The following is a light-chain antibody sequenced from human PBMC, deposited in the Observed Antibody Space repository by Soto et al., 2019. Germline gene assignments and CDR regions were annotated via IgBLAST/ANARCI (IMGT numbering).Light chain of an antibody. CDR1: SSDVGGYNY. CDR3: SSYTSSSIDYV. J-gene: IGLJ1*01. V-gene: IGLV2-14*01. CDR2: EVS. Sequence: QSALTQPASVSGSPGQSITISCTGTSSDVGGYNYVSWYQQHPGKAPKLMIYEVSNRPSGVSNRFSGSKSGNTASLTISGLQAEHEAEYYCSSYTSSSIDYVFGTGTEVTVL.